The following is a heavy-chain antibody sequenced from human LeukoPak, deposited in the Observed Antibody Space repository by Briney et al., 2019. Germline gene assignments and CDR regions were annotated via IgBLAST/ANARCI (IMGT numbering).Heavy chain of an antibody. V-gene: IGHV5-51*01. CDR3: AMTYYYDTSGYIGDAFDI. Sequence: GESLKISCKGSGSGYSFTSYWIGWVRQMPGKGLGWMGIIYPGDSDTRYSPSFQGQVTISADKSISTVYLQWNSLKASDTAMYYCAMTYYYDTSGYIGDAFDIWGQGTMVSVSS. CDR2: IYPGDSDT. CDR1: GSGYSFTSYW. J-gene: IGHJ3*02. D-gene: IGHD3-22*01.